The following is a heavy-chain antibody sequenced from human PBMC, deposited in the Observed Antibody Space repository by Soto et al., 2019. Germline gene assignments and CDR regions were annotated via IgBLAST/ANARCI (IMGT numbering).Heavy chain of an antibody. CDR1: GFTFSTHS. V-gene: IGHV3-23*01. J-gene: IGHJ4*02. Sequence: GVSLRPPYAASGFTFSTHSMIWVRQAPGKGLEWVSVITGSGGSTYYADSVKGRFTISRDTSKNTLFLQMNSLRAEDTAVYYCAKDRYGDYGGIDYWGQGTMVTVSS. CDR3: AKDRYGDYGGIDY. D-gene: IGHD4-17*01. CDR2: ITGSGGST.